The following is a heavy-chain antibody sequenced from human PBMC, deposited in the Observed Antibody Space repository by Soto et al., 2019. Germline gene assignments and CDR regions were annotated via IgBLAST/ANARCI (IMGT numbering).Heavy chain of an antibody. CDR2: ISYDGSNK. D-gene: IGHD3-22*01. CDR3: ARDFDSSGYKYYFDY. Sequence: GGSLRLSCAASGFTFSSYAMHWVRQAPGKGLEWVAVISYDGSNKYYADSVKGRFTISRDNSKNTLYLQMNSLRAEDTAVYYCARDFDSSGYKYYFDYWGQGTLVTVSS. V-gene: IGHV3-30-3*01. J-gene: IGHJ4*02. CDR1: GFTFSSYA.